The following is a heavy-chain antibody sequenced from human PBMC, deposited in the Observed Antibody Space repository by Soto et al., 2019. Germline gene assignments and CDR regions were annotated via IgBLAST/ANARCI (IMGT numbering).Heavy chain of an antibody. CDR3: ARHHGSPGSYFGLDV. Sequence: GESLKIACKGSGYSFTSYWINWVRQMPGKGLEWMGIIYPGDSDTRYSPSFQGQVTISADKSIDTAYLQWRSLKASDTAVYYCARHHGSPGSYFGLDVWGQGTTVTVSS. J-gene: IGHJ6*02. CDR2: IYPGDSDT. D-gene: IGHD6-13*01. V-gene: IGHV5-51*01. CDR1: GYSFTSYW.